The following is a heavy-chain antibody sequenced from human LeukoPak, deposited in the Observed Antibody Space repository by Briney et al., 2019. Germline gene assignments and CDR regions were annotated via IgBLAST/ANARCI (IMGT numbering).Heavy chain of an antibody. J-gene: IGHJ4*02. Sequence: PGGSLRLSCAASEFTFSNYGMSWVRQAPGKGKGLEWVSGISGGGGGTYYADSVKGRFTISRDDSKNRLYLQMNSLRAEDTAVYYCAKGRYTSGRNFDHWDQGTLVTVSS. CDR1: EFTFSNYG. CDR2: ISGGGGGT. D-gene: IGHD6-19*01. CDR3: AKGRYTSGRNFDH. V-gene: IGHV3-23*01.